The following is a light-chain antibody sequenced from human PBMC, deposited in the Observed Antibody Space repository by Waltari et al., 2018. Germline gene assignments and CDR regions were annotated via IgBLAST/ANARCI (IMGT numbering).Light chain of an antibody. V-gene: IGLV1-51*01. Sequence: QSVLTQPPSVSAAPGQKVNVSCSGSSPNIGNNYVSWYQQLQGSAPTLLIYDNDKRPSGIPDRLSGSKSGTSATLGITGLQTGDEADYYCGTWDSSLSLYVFGTGTKVTVL. CDR1: SPNIGNNY. CDR2: DND. J-gene: IGLJ1*01. CDR3: GTWDSSLSLYV.